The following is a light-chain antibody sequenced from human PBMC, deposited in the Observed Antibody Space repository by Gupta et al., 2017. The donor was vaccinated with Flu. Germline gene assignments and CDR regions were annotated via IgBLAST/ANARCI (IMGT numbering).Light chain of an antibody. Sequence: HSALTHPRSVSGSPRQPLDIPCTGTSSDVCAYNSASWYQQRPGKAHKRMIFEVTNRPSGVPARFSGSKSGNTATLTITELQAEDEADYYCCSYAFSRAFGTGTKVTVL. J-gene: IGLJ1*01. CDR2: EVT. V-gene: IGLV2-11*01. CDR3: CSYAFSRA. CDR1: SSDVCAYNS.